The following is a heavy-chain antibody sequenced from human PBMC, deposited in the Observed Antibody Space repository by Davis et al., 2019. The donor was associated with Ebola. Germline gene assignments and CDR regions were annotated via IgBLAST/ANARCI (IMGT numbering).Heavy chain of an antibody. CDR1: GFTFSSYA. D-gene: IGHD3-3*01. CDR3: AKTIFGVVIMGGFDY. V-gene: IGHV3-23*01. CDR2: ISGSGGTT. Sequence: GESLKISCAASGFTFSSYAMSWVRQAPGKGLEWVSAISGSGGTTYYADSVKGRFTISRDNSKNTLYLQMNSLRAEDTAVYYCAKTIFGVVIMGGFDYWGQGTLVTVSS. J-gene: IGHJ4*02.